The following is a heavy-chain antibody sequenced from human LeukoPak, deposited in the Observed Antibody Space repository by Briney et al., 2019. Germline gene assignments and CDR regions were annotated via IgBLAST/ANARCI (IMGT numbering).Heavy chain of an antibody. CDR2: IYYSGST. V-gene: IGHV4-59*01. Sequence: SETLSLTCTVSGGSISSYYWSWIRQPPGKGLEWIGYIYYSGSTNYNPSLKSRVTISVDTSKNQFSLKLSSVTAADTAVYYCARVSVATIDYYYYYYMDVWGKGTTVTVSS. CDR1: GGSISSYY. CDR3: ARVSVATIDYYYYYYMDV. D-gene: IGHD5-24*01. J-gene: IGHJ6*03.